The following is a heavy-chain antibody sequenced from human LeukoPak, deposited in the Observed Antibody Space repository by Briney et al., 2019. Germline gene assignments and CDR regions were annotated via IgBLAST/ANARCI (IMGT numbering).Heavy chain of an antibody. CDR3: ARDGSWSTVTTIAFWFDP. V-gene: IGHV4-38-2*02. CDR2: IYHSGST. J-gene: IGHJ5*02. CDR1: GYSISSGYY. Sequence: KPSETLSLTCTVSGYSISSGYYWGWIRQPPGKGLEWIGSIYHSGSTYYNPSLKSRVTISVDTSKNQFSLKLSSVTAADTAVYYCARDGSWSTVTTIAFWFDPWGQGTLVTVSS. D-gene: IGHD4-17*01.